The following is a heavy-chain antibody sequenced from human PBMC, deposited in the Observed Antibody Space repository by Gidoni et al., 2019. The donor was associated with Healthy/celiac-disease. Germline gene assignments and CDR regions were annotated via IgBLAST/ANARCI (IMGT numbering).Heavy chain of an antibody. V-gene: IGHV3-23*01. CDR1: GFTFSSYA. D-gene: IGHD3-3*01. J-gene: IGHJ4*02. CDR3: AKRFLEWQFFDY. CDR2: ISGSGGST. Sequence: EVQLLESGGGLVQPGGSLRLSCAASGFTFSSYAMSWVRQATGKGLEWVSAISGSGGSTYYADSVKGRFTISRDNSKNTLYLQMNSLRAEDTAVYYCAKRFLEWQFFDYWGQGTLVTVSS.